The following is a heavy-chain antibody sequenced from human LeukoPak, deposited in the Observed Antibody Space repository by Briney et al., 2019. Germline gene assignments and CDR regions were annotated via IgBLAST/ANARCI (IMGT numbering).Heavy chain of an antibody. Sequence: ASVKVSCKASGYTFTSYGISWVRQAPGQGLEWMGWISAYKGNTKYAQRIQGRVSMTTDTSTSTAYMEVRSLRSDDTAVYCCARDSAGYSSGWYDYWGQGTLVTVSS. CDR1: GYTFTSYG. CDR3: ARDSAGYSSGWYDY. CDR2: ISAYKGNT. V-gene: IGHV1-18*01. D-gene: IGHD6-19*01. J-gene: IGHJ4*02.